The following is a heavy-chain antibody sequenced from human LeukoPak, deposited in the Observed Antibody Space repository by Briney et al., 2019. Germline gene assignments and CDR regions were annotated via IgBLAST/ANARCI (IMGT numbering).Heavy chain of an antibody. CDR3: VRDLYGGDDH. J-gene: IGHJ5*02. V-gene: IGHV3-7*04. CDR2: IKQDGSEI. D-gene: IGHD3-16*01. Sequence: GGSLRLSCAASGFTFSSFWMNWVRQAPGKGLEWVANIKQDGSEIHYVGSVGGRFTISRDNAKDSLYLQMNSLRAEDTAVYYCVRDLYGGDDHWGQGTLVTVSS. CDR1: GFTFSSFW.